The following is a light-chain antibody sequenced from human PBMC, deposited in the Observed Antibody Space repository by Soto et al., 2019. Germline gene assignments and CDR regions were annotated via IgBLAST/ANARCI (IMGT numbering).Light chain of an antibody. CDR3: QQYSAYPYT. CDR1: QSISHW. J-gene: IGKJ5*01. CDR2: DAS. V-gene: IGKV1-5*01. Sequence: IQMTQSPSTLSAFVGDTVTITCRASQSISHWLAWYQQRPGRAPKLLIYDASSLESGVPSRFSGSGSGTEFTLTISSLQPDDFATYFCQQYSAYPYTFGQGTRLEIK.